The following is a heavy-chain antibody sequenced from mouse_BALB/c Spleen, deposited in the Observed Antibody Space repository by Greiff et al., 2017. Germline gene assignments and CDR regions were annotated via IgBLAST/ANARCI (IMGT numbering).Heavy chain of an antibody. CDR3: ARGGTTVVAPFAY. Sequence: VQLQQSGAELAKPGASVQMSCKASGYTFTSYWMHWVKQRPGQGLEWIGYINPSTGYTEYNQKFKDKATLTADKSSSTAYMQLSSLTSEDSAVYYCARGGTTVVAPFAYWGQGTLVTVSA. V-gene: IGHV1-7*01. CDR2: INPSTGYT. D-gene: IGHD1-1*01. CDR1: GYTFTSYW. J-gene: IGHJ3*01.